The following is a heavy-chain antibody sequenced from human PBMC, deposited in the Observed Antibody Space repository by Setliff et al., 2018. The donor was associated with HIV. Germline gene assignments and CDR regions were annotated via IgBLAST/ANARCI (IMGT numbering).Heavy chain of an antibody. Sequence: PGGSLRLSCTASGFTFGDYAMGWVRQSPGRGLEWIGEINQSGNTNFNPSLKSRLIISVDTSKSHFSLKLTSVTAADTAVYYCARAEMATIVAFDIWGQGTMVTVSS. CDR3: ARAEMATIVAFDI. CDR1: GFTFGDYA. V-gene: IGHV4-34*01. CDR2: INQSGNT. J-gene: IGHJ3*02. D-gene: IGHD5-12*01.